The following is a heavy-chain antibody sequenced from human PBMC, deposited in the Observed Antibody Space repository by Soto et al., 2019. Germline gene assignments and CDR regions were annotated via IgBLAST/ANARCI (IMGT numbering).Heavy chain of an antibody. Sequence: VQLVESGGGLVKPGGSLRLSCAASGFSFSNAWMSWVRQAPGKGLEWVGLIKKQADGGTTEYAAPLKGRFTISRDDSKNILYLQMSSLQIEDTAVYYCRTQWLDWGQGTLVSV. V-gene: IGHV3-15*01. CDR2: IKKQADGGTT. D-gene: IGHD6-19*01. J-gene: IGHJ4*02. CDR1: GFSFSNAW. CDR3: RTQWLD.